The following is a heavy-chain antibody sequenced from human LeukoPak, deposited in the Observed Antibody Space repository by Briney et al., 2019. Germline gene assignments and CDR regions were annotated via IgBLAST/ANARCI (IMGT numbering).Heavy chain of an antibody. D-gene: IGHD2-2*01. Sequence: GESLKISCKASGYSFTSYWIAWVRQMPGKGLEWMGIIYPADSDTRYSPSFQGQVTISVDTSTRTAYLQWSSLKASDTAMYYCARRDFTSSSASFSYHFDKWGQGTLVTVSS. CDR1: GYSFTSYW. V-gene: IGHV5-51*01. J-gene: IGHJ4*02. CDR2: IYPADSDT. CDR3: ARRDFTSSSASFSYHFDK.